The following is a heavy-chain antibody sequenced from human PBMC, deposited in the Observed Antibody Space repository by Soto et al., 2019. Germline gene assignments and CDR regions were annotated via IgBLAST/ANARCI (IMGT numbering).Heavy chain of an antibody. CDR3: ARGKGISSSWYGDYYYYGMDV. CDR2: ISAYNGNT. Sequence: ASVKVSCKASGYTFTSYGISWVRQAPGQGLEWMGWISAYNGNTNYAQKLQGRVTMTTDTSTSTAYMELRSLRSDDTAVYYCARGKGISSSWYGDYYYYGMDVWGQGTTVTVSS. J-gene: IGHJ6*02. V-gene: IGHV1-18*01. D-gene: IGHD6-13*01. CDR1: GYTFTSYG.